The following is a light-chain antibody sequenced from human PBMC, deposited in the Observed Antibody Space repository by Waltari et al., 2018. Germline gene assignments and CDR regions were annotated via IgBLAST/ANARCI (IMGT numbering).Light chain of an antibody. CDR3: QSYDSSLGGSV. Sequence: QSVLTPPPSVAGATGQRVTIPCTGSSSNIGAGYDVNSYQHLPGKAPKLLIYGNSNRPSGVPDRISGSKSGTSASLAITGLQAEDEADYYCQSYDSSLGGSVFGGGTKLTVL. CDR1: SSNIGAGYD. V-gene: IGLV1-40*01. J-gene: IGLJ2*01. CDR2: GNS.